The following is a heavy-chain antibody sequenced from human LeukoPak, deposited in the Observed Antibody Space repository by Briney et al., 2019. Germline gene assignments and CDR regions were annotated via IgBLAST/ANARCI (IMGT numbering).Heavy chain of an antibody. J-gene: IGHJ3*02. CDR3: ARSEAEDDAFDI. V-gene: IGHV1-69*01. CDR2: IIPIFGTA. Sequence: SVKVSCKASGGTFSSYAISWVRQAPGQGLEWMGGIIPIFGTANYAQKFQGRVTITADESTGTAYMELSSLRSEDTAVYYCARSEAEDDAFDIWGQGTMVTVSS. CDR1: GGTFSSYA.